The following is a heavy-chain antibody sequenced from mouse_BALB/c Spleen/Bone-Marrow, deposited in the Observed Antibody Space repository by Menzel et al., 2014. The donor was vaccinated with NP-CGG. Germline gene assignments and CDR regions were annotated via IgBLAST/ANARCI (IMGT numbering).Heavy chain of an antibody. J-gene: IGHJ3*01. CDR2: IYPGDGDT. CDR3: ARTPWFAY. V-gene: IGHV1-80*01. Sequence: VQVVESGAELVRPGSSVKISCKASGYAFSSYWMNWVRQRPGQGLEWIGRIYPGDGDTNYNGKFKGKATLTADRSSSTAYMQLSSLTSEDSAVYFCARTPWFAYWGQGTLVTASA. CDR1: GYAFSSYW.